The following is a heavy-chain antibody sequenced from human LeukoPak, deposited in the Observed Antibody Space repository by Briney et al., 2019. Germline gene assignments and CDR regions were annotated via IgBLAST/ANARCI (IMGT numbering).Heavy chain of an antibody. CDR3: AKEDEWGLVEYFDY. CDR1: GFTFSSYA. D-gene: IGHD1-26*01. CDR2: ISGSGGST. V-gene: IGHV3-23*01. J-gene: IGHJ4*02. Sequence: PGGSLRLSCAAYGFTFSSYAMSWVRQAPGKGQEWVSAISGSGGSTYYADSVKGRFTISRDNFKNTLYLQMNSLRAEETAVYCCAKEDEWGLVEYFDYWGQGTLVTVSS.